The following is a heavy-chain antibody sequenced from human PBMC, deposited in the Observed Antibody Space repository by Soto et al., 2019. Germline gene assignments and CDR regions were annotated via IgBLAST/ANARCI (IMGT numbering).Heavy chain of an antibody. V-gene: IGHV5-51*01. Sequence: LVESLKISCKGSGYSFISYCIGWVRQMTGKGLEWMGIIYPGDSDTRYSPSFQGQVTISADKSISTAYLQWSSLKASDTAMYYCARGRSGYYYDSSGAFDIWGQGTMVTVSS. CDR1: GYSFISYC. CDR3: ARGRSGYYYDSSGAFDI. D-gene: IGHD3-22*01. CDR2: IYPGDSDT. J-gene: IGHJ3*02.